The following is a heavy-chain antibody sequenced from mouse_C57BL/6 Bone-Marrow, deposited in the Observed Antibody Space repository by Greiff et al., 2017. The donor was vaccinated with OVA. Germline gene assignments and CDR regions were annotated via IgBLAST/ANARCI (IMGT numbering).Heavy chain of an antibody. CDR3: VRRTHYYAMDY. CDR1: GFSFNTYA. CDR2: IRSKSNNYAT. V-gene: IGHV10-1*01. Sequence: EVMLVESGGGLVQPKGSLKLSCAASGFSFNTYAMNWVRQAPGKGLEWVARIRSKSNNYATYYADSVKDRFTISRDDSESMLYLQMNNLKTEDTAMYYCVRRTHYYAMDYWGQGTSVTVSS. J-gene: IGHJ4*01.